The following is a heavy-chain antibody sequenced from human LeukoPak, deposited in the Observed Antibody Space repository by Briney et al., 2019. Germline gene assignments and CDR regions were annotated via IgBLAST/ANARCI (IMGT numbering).Heavy chain of an antibody. D-gene: IGHD6-19*01. CDR3: ARVAVAATRYYYYGLDV. Sequence: GESLKISSKASGYSFTSYWIDWVRQMRRQGLEWMGIIYPSDSDTRCSPSFQGQVTISADKSISTAYLQWSSLKASDTAMYYCARVAVAATRYYYYGLDVWGQGTTVTVSS. CDR2: IYPSDSDT. CDR1: GYSFTSYW. V-gene: IGHV5-51*01. J-gene: IGHJ6*02.